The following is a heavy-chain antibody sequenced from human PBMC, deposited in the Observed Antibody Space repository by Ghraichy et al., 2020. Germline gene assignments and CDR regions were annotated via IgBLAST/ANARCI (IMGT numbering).Heavy chain of an antibody. CDR1: GDSVSSNSAA. V-gene: IGHV6-1*01. D-gene: IGHD1-7*01. J-gene: IGHJ6*03. CDR3: AREGLELRYYYYYMDV. CDR2: TYYRSKWYN. Sequence: SQTLSLTCAISGDSVSSNSAAWNWIRQSPSRGLEWLGRTYYRSKWYNDYAVSVKSRITINPDTSKNQFSLQLNSVTPEDTAVYYCAREGLELRYYYYYMDVWGKGTTVTVSS.